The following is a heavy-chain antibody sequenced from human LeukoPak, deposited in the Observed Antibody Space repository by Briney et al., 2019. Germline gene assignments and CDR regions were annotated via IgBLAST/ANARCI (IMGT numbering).Heavy chain of an antibody. CDR3: AREGVNSYGYDY. CDR1: EYTFTSYY. V-gene: IGHV1-46*01. D-gene: IGHD5-18*01. J-gene: IGHJ4*02. CDR2: INPSGGRT. Sequence: ASVKVSCKASEYTFTSYYMHWLRQSPGQGLDWIGIINPSGGRTSSAQKFQGRVTMTRDTSTSTVYMELSSLRSEDTAVYYCAREGVNSYGYDYWGQGTLVTVSS.